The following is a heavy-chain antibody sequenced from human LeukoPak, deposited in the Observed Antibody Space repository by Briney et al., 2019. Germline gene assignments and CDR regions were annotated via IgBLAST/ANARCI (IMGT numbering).Heavy chain of an antibody. CDR2: GDYSGGT. J-gene: IGHJ4*02. Sequence: PGGSLRLSCTVSGFTLSNAWMTWVRQAPGKGLEWIASGDYSGGTYYNPSLESRVAISADMSKNQISLKLTSVTGADTAVYYCAGERGEEYSSGWYKTNYFYNWGQGIRVTVSS. D-gene: IGHD6-19*01. V-gene: IGHV4-4*02. CDR3: AGERGEEYSSGWYKTNYFYN. CDR1: GFTLSNAW.